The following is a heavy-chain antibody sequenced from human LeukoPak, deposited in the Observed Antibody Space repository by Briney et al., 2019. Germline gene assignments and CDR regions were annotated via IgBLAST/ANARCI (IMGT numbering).Heavy chain of an antibody. J-gene: IGHJ4*02. D-gene: IGHD6-13*01. V-gene: IGHV4-38-2*02. Sequence: SSETLSLTCAVSGYSISSGYYWGWIRQPPGKGLEWIGSICHSGSTYYNPSLKSRVTISVDTSKNQFSLKLSSVTAADTAVYYCAREILLAAADYYFDYWGQGTLVTVSS. CDR2: ICHSGST. CDR1: GYSISSGYY. CDR3: AREILLAAADYYFDY.